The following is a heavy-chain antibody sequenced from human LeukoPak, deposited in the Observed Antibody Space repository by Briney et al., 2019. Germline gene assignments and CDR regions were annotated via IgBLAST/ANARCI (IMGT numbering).Heavy chain of an antibody. D-gene: IGHD6-13*01. V-gene: IGHV1-18*01. CDR1: GYTFTSYG. J-gene: IGHJ6*02. Sequence: ASVKVSCKASGYTFTSYGISWVRQAPGQGLEWMGWISAYNGNTNYAQKPQGRVTMTTDTSTSTAYMELRSLRSDDTAVYYCARDLMAAADHGGSSYYYGMDVWGQGTTVTVSS. CDR2: ISAYNGNT. CDR3: ARDLMAAADHGGSSYYYGMDV.